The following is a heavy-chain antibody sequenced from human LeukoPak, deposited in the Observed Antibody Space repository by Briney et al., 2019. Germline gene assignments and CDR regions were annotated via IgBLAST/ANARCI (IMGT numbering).Heavy chain of an antibody. D-gene: IGHD6-13*01. Sequence: GASVKVSCKVSGYTLTELSMHWVRQAPGKGLEWMGGLDPEDGETIYAQKFQGRVTMTEDTSTDTAYMELSSLRSEDTAVYYCAIYARYSSSWYFDYWGQGTLVTVSS. J-gene: IGHJ4*02. CDR3: AIYARYSSSWYFDY. V-gene: IGHV1-24*01. CDR1: GYTLTELS. CDR2: LDPEDGET.